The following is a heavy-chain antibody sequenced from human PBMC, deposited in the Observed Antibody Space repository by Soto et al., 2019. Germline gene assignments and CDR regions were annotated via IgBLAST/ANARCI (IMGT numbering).Heavy chain of an antibody. CDR3: ASNSSGSPSWFDP. CDR1: GGSFSGYY. V-gene: IGHV4-34*01. CDR2: INHSGST. D-gene: IGHD3-10*01. Sequence: QVQLQQWGAGLLKPSETLSLTCAGYGGSFSGYYWSWIRQPPGKGLEWIGEINHSGSTNYNPSLKSRVTISVDTSKNQFSLKLSSVTAADTAVYYCASNSSGSPSWFDPWGQGTLVTVSS. J-gene: IGHJ5*02.